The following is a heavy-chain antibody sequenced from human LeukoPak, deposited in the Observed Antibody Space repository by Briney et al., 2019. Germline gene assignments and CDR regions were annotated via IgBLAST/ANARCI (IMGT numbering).Heavy chain of an antibody. CDR2: IYSGGST. D-gene: IGHD6-6*01. J-gene: IGHJ1*01. V-gene: IGHV3-66*01. Sequence: PGGSLRLSCEPSGLNVSSKYMSWVRQAPGKGLEWVSVIYSGGSTYYTDSVKGRFSFYRDNPKHTLYLQMNSLRAEDTAVYYCARDPSPEYNSSAGYFQLWGQGTLVTVSS. CDR3: ARDPSPEYNSSAGYFQL. CDR1: GLNVSSKY.